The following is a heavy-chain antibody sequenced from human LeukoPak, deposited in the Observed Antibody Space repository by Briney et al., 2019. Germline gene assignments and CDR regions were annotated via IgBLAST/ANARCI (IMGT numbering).Heavy chain of an antibody. CDR3: ARVAPNYGGTGKYYFGY. CDR1: GGSISSYY. D-gene: IGHD4-23*01. V-gene: IGHV4-59*01. Sequence: SETLSLTCTVSGGSISSYYWSWIRQPPGKGLEWIGYIYYSGSTNYNPSLKSRVTISVDTSKNQFSLKLSSVTAADTAVYYCARVAPNYGGTGKYYFGYWGQGTLVTVSS. J-gene: IGHJ4*02. CDR2: IYYSGST.